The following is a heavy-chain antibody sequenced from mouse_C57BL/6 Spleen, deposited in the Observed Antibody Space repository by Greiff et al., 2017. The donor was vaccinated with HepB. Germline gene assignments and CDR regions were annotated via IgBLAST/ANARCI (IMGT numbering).Heavy chain of an antibody. J-gene: IGHJ4*01. D-gene: IGHD2-2*01. CDR1: GYSFTDYN. CDR3: ERFDYYGYDVAYAMDY. CDR2: INPNYGTT. V-gene: IGHV1-39*01. Sequence: VQLKESGPELVKPGASVKISCKASGYSFTDYNMNWVKQSNGKSLEWIGVINPNYGTTSYNQKFKGKATLTVDQSSSTAYMQLNSLTSEDSAVYDCERFDYYGYDVAYAMDYWGQGTSVTVSS.